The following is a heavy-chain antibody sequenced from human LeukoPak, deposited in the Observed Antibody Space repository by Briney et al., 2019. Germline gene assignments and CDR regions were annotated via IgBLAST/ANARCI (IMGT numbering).Heavy chain of an antibody. CDR1: GFTFSSYG. D-gene: IGHD6-13*01. Sequence: GRSLRLSCAASGFTFSSYGMHWVRQAPGKGLEWVAVIWYDGGKKYYADSVKGRFTISRDNSKNTLYLQMNSLRAEDTAVYYCVRVLAAAGTYHNYGMDVWGQGTTVTVSS. V-gene: IGHV3-33*01. CDR2: IWYDGGKK. CDR3: VRVLAAAGTYHNYGMDV. J-gene: IGHJ6*02.